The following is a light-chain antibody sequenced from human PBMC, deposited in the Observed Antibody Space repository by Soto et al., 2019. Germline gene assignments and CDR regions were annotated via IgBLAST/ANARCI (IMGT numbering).Light chain of an antibody. CDR3: QQYNSYPWT. CDR2: DAS. V-gene: IGKV1-5*01. Sequence: DIQMTQSPSTLSASVGDRVTITCRASQSISSWLAWYQQKPGKAPKLLIYDASSLESGVPSWFSGSGSGTEFTLTISSLQPDDFATYYCQQYNSYPWTCGQGTKVEIK. J-gene: IGKJ1*01. CDR1: QSISSW.